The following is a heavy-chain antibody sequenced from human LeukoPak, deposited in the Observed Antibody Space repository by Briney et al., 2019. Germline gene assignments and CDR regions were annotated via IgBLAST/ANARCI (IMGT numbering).Heavy chain of an antibody. D-gene: IGHD1-14*01. CDR3: ARDPGPTGP. Sequence: GGSLRLSCAASEFTFSTYTMNWVRQAPGKGLEWVSSISSSSSYIYYADSVKGRFTISRDNAKNSLYLQMNSLRVEDTAVYYRARDPGPTGPWGQGTLVTVSS. J-gene: IGHJ5*02. CDR1: EFTFSTYT. V-gene: IGHV3-21*01. CDR2: ISSSSSYI.